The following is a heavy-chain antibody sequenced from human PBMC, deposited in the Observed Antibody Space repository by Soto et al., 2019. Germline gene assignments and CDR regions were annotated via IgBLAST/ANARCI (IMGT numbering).Heavy chain of an antibody. CDR1: GFTFSGYA. CDR2: ISGSGGST. V-gene: IGHV3-23*01. CDR3: AKDPDIVVVPAAIPAFDI. J-gene: IGHJ3*02. D-gene: IGHD2-2*02. Sequence: GSLRLSCAASGFTFSGYAMSWVRQAPGKGLEWVSAISGSGGSTYYADSVKGRFTISRDNSKNTLYLQMNSLRAEDTAVYYCAKDPDIVVVPAAIPAFDIWGQGTMVTVSS.